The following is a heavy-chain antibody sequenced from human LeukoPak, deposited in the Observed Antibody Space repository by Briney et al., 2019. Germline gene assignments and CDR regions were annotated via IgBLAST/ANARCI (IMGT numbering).Heavy chain of an antibody. Sequence: SETLSLTCTVSGGSISGYYWSWIRQPPGQGLEWISYIHSNGYTNYNPSLKSRVTISVDTSKNQFSLKVTSVTAADTAMYYCTKREGPMSGSYDYFDPWGQGTLVTVS. CDR3: TKREGPMSGSYDYFDP. V-gene: IGHV4-4*09. D-gene: IGHD1-26*01. J-gene: IGHJ5*02. CDR1: GGSISGYY. CDR2: IHSNGYT.